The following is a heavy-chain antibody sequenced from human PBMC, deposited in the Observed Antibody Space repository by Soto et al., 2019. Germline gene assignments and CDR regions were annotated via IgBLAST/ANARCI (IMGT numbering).Heavy chain of an antibody. CDR1: GFTFTSSA. Sequence: QMQLVQSGPEVKKPGTSVKVSCKASGFTFTSSAVQWVRQARGQRLEWIGWIVVGSGNTNYAQKFQERVTITRDMSTSKAYMELSSLRSEDTAVYYCAAARITIFGVVMIGFDPWGQGTLVTVSS. CDR3: AAARITIFGVVMIGFDP. D-gene: IGHD3-3*01. CDR2: IVVGSGNT. V-gene: IGHV1-58*01. J-gene: IGHJ5*02.